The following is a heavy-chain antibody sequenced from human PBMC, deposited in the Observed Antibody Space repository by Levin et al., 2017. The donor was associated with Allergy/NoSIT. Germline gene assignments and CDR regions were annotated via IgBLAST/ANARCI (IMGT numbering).Heavy chain of an antibody. CDR3: ARGRFALAGEMGV. CDR2: ISSFGSSI. D-gene: IGHD6-13*01. CDR1: GFGFRSFV. J-gene: IGHJ6*02. V-gene: IGHV3-21*01. Sequence: GGSLRLSCVASGFGFRSFVMNWVRQAPGTGLEWVSSISSFGSSIHFADSVKGRFTISRDNARNTLYLQMNSLRPEDTAVYYCARGRFALAGEMGVWGQGTTVTVSS.